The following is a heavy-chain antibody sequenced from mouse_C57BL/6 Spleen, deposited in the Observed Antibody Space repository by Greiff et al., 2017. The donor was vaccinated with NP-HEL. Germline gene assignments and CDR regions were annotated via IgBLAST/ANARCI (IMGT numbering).Heavy chain of an antibody. CDR2: ISYDGSN. CDR1: GYSITSGYY. V-gene: IGHV3-6*01. Sequence: DVQLQESGPGLVKPSQSLSLTCSVTGYSITSGYYWNWIRQFPGNKLEWMGYISYDGSNNYNPSLKNRISITRDTSKNQFFLKLNSVTTEDTATYYCARETGNWYFDVWGTGTTVTVSS. D-gene: IGHD4-1*01. CDR3: ARETGNWYFDV. J-gene: IGHJ1*03.